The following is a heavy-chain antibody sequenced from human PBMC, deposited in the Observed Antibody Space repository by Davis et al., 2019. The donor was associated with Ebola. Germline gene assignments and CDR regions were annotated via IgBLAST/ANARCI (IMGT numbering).Heavy chain of an antibody. CDR1: GGSMSNYY. Sequence: SETLSLTCTVSGGSMSNYYWSWIRQSPGKGLEWIGYIYYSGNTNYNPSFKSRATISVDTSKNQFSLKLRSVTAADTAVYYCARVEDSGYSTWGQGTLVIVSS. J-gene: IGHJ5*02. CDR3: ARVEDSGYST. D-gene: IGHD3-22*01. CDR2: IYYSGNT. V-gene: IGHV4-59*08.